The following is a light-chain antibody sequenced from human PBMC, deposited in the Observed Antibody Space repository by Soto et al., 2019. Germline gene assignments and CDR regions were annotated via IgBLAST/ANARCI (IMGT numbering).Light chain of an antibody. Sequence: QSALTQPASVSGWPGQSITIYCTVTSSDVGGSIYVSWYQLSPGKAPQLLIYDVDRPSGVSNRFSGSKSGNTASLTISGLQAEDEADYYCNSYTSSGTVVFGGGTKLTVL. CDR1: SSDVGGSIY. CDR2: DV. CDR3: NSYTSSGTVV. J-gene: IGLJ3*02. V-gene: IGLV2-14*01.